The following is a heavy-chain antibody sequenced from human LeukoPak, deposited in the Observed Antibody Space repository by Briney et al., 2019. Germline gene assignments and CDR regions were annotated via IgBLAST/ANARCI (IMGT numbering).Heavy chain of an antibody. V-gene: IGHV4-59*01. CDR1: GGSISSYY. D-gene: IGHD5-12*01. Sequence: SETLSLTCTVSGGSISSYYWSWILQPPGKGLEWIGYIYYSGSTNYNPSLKSRATISVDTSKNQFSLKLSSVTAADTAVYYCARGVATNPLGYWGQGTLVTVSS. CDR2: IYYSGST. CDR3: ARGVATNPLGY. J-gene: IGHJ4*02.